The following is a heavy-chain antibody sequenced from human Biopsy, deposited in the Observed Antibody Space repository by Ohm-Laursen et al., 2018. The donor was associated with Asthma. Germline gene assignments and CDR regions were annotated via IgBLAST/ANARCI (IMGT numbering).Heavy chain of an antibody. CDR1: GDSFSNYA. CDR2: LIPVLGTP. J-gene: IGHJ6*02. V-gene: IGHV1-69*13. Sequence: GASVKVSCNASGDSFSNYAISWVRQAPGPGLEWMGGLIPVLGTPDHAQMFEGRVTITADESTSTAYMELSSLSSEDTAVYYCARGYSGSDRIVYYYSGLEVWGQGTTVTVSS. D-gene: IGHD5-12*01. CDR3: ARGYSGSDRIVYYYSGLEV.